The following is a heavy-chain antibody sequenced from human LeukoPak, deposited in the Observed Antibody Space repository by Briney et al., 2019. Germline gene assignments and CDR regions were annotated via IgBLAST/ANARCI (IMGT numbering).Heavy chain of an antibody. CDR1: GGSINTDDYF. CDR2: ISGVGNF. CDR3: VPSGENGLDH. D-gene: IGHD3-10*01. Sequence: SQTLSLTWTVSGGSINTDDYFWTWIRQRPGKGLEWIGYISGVGNFDYNPSLKSRLTISMDTSKNQFSLKLTSVTAADTAVYYCVPSGENGLDHWGQGTLVTVSS. J-gene: IGHJ4*02. V-gene: IGHV4-30-4*01.